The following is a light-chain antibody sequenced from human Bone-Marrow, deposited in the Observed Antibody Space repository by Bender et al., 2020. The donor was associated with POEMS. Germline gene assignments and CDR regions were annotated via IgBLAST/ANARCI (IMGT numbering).Light chain of an antibody. J-gene: IGLJ2*01. Sequence: QSALTQPASLSGSPGQSITISCTGTSGDVGGFTYVSWYQQHPGKAPKLLIYAVRERPSGVPDRFSGSKSGTSASLAISGLQSEDEADYYCATWYDSLNGLVFGGGTQLTVL. CDR2: AVR. CDR1: SGDVGGFTY. CDR3: ATWYDSLNGLV. V-gene: IGLV2-14*03.